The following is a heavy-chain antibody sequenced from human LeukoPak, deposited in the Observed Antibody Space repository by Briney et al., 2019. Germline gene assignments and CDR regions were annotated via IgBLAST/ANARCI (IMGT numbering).Heavy chain of an antibody. V-gene: IGHV3-48*03. Sequence: GGSLRLSCAASGFTFSSYEMNWVRQGPGKGLEWVSYISSGGSTTYYADSVKGRFTIFRDNAKNSLYLQMNSLRAEDTAVYYCARDRGDIVVVVAAYFDYWGQGTLVTVSS. CDR2: ISSGGSTT. D-gene: IGHD2-15*01. J-gene: IGHJ4*02. CDR1: GFTFSSYE. CDR3: ARDRGDIVVVVAAYFDY.